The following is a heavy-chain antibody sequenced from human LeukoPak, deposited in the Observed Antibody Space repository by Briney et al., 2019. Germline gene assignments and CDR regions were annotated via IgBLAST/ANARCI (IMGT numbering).Heavy chain of an antibody. V-gene: IGHV3-48*01. D-gene: IGHD4-11*01. CDR3: ARDWVTVTTDRFDP. Sequence: GGSLRLSCAASGFTFSSYAMSWVRQAPGKGLEWVSYISSSSSTIYYADSVKGRFTISRDDAKNSLYLQMNSLRAEDTAVYYCARDWVTVTTDRFDPWGQGTLVTVSS. CDR2: ISSSSSTI. J-gene: IGHJ5*02. CDR1: GFTFSSYA.